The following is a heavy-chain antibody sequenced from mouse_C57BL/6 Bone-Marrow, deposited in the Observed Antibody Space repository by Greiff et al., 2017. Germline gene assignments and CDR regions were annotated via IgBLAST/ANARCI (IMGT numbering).Heavy chain of an antibody. D-gene: IGHD2-4*01. V-gene: IGHV1-55*01. CDR2: IYPGSGST. CDR3: ARDDYDGGYFDD. J-gene: IGHJ2*01. Sequence: VQLQQPGAELVKPGASVKMSCKASGYTFTSYWITWVKQRPGQGLEWIGDIYPGSGSTNYNEKFKSKATLTVDTSSSTAYMQLSSLTSEDSAVYYCARDDYDGGYFDDWGQGTTLTVSS. CDR1: GYTFTSYW.